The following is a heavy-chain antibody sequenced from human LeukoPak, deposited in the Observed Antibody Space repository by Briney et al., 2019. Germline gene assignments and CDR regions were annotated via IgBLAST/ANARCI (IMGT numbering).Heavy chain of an antibody. CDR2: ISINVDNT. CDR3: ARFSRSYCSSTGCSKYFDY. CDR1: GFTFTSYA. D-gene: IGHD2-2*01. Sequence: GGSLRLSRAASGFTFTSYAMSWVRQAPGKGLEWVSGISINVDNTYYADSVKGRFTISRDNSKSTLFLQMNSLRAEDTAVYYCARFSRSYCSSTGCSKYFDYWGQGTLVTVSS. J-gene: IGHJ4*02. V-gene: IGHV3-23*01.